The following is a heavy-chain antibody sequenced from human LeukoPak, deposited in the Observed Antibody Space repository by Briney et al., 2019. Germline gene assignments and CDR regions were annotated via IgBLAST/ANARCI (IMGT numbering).Heavy chain of an antibody. CDR2: IFYSGST. CDR3: AREIITAGYYYYYMDV. J-gene: IGHJ6*03. Sequence: SETLSLTCTVSGGSVSSGNYYWSWIRQPPGKGLEWIGYIFYSGSTKYNPSLKSRVTISVDTSKNQFSLKVSSVTAADTAVYYCAREIITAGYYYYYMDVWGKGATVTVSS. CDR1: GGSVSSGNYY. D-gene: IGHD6-25*01. V-gene: IGHV4-61*01.